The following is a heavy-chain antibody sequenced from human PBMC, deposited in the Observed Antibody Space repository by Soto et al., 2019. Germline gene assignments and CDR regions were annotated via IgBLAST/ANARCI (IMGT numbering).Heavy chain of an antibody. CDR3: ARGVDYFDY. CDR2: IWYDGSSE. J-gene: IGHJ4*02. CDR1: GFTFNRYG. V-gene: IGHV3-33*01. Sequence: QVQLVESGGGVVQPGRSLRLSCAASGFTFNRYGMHWVRQAPGKGLEWVAVIWYDGSSEYYADSVKGRFTISRDNSKNTQFLQMNSLRAEDTAVYYCARGVDYFDYWGQGTLVTVSS.